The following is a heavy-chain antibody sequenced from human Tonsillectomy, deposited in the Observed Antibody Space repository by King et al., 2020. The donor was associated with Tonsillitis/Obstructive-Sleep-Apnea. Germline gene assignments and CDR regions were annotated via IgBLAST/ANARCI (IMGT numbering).Heavy chain of an antibody. V-gene: IGHV4-59*01. Sequence: QLQESGPGLVKPSETLSLTCTVSGGSISDYYWTWIRQSPGTGLEWIGYIYYGGRSSYNPSLKGRVSISLDSSKNQISLKVTSMTAADTAMYYCARGSSAAAAGLDHWGQGTRVTVSS. J-gene: IGHJ4*02. D-gene: IGHD6-13*01. CDR2: IYYGGRS. CDR1: GGSISDYY. CDR3: ARGSSAAAAGLDH.